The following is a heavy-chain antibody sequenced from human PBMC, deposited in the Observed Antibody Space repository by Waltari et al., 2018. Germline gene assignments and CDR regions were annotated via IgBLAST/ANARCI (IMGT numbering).Heavy chain of an antibody. CDR1: GFNFSNYE. CDR3: ARIGVDFWSGHYYYYYEMDV. D-gene: IGHD3-3*01. J-gene: IGHJ6*02. Sequence: EVQLVESGGGLVQPGGSLRLSCAASGFNFSNYEMNWVRQAPGKGLEWVSYSSPSGTTTDYADSVECRFTGSRDNAKNSLYLQMNSLRADDTAVYYCARIGVDFWSGHYYYYYEMDVWGQGTTVTVSS. V-gene: IGHV3-48*03. CDR2: SSPSGTTT.